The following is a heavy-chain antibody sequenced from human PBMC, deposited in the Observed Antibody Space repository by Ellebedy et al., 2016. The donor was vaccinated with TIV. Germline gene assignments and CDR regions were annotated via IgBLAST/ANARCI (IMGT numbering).Heavy chain of an antibody. CDR2: INPNSGGT. V-gene: IGHV1-2*02. J-gene: IGHJ5*02. Sequence: ASVKVSXXVSGYTFTGYYMHWVRQAPGQGLEWMGWINPNSGGTNYAQKFRGRVTMTRDTSISTAYMELSRLRSDDTAVYYCATYDSSGWWFDPWGQGTLVTVSS. CDR3: ATYDSSGWWFDP. D-gene: IGHD3-22*01. CDR1: GYTFTGYY.